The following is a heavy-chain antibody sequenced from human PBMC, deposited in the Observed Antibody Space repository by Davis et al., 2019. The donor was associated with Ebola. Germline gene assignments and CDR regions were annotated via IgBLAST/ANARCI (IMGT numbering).Heavy chain of an antibody. D-gene: IGHD3-3*01. Sequence: ASVKVSCKASGYTFTSYDINWVRQATGQGLEWMGWMNPNSGNTGYAQKFQGRVTMTSDTSTSTVYMELSSLRSEDTAMYYCARDPLTISGVVAVDFWGQGTLVTVSS. J-gene: IGHJ4*02. CDR1: GYTFTSYD. V-gene: IGHV1-8*01. CDR3: ARDPLTISGVVAVDF. CDR2: MNPNSGNT.